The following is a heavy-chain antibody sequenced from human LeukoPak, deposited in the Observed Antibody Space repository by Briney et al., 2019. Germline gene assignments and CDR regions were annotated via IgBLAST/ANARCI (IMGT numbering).Heavy chain of an antibody. CDR2: IIPIFGTA. CDR1: GGTFSSYA. J-gene: IGHJ4*02. CDR3: GGGHYDYVWRSYRMIDY. D-gene: IGHD3-16*02. Sequence: GSSVKVSCKASGGTFSSYAISWVRQAPGQGLEWMGGIIPIFGTANYAQKFQGRVTITADKSTSTAYMELSSLRSEDTAVYYCGGGHYDYVWRSYRMIDYWGQGTLVTVSS. V-gene: IGHV1-69*06.